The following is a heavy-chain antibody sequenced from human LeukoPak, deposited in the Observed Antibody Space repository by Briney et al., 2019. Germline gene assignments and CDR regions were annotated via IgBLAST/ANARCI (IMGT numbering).Heavy chain of an antibody. V-gene: IGHV3-7*01. CDR1: GFTFSSYW. Sequence: GGSLRLSCAASGFTFSSYWMNWVRQAPGKGREWVGNIKQDGSEKHYVDSVEGRFTISRDNAKNSLYLQMNSLRAEDTAVYYCARAGTKWYDYWGQGTLVTVSS. D-gene: IGHD2-8*01. CDR2: IKQDGSEK. CDR3: ARAGTKWYDY. J-gene: IGHJ4*02.